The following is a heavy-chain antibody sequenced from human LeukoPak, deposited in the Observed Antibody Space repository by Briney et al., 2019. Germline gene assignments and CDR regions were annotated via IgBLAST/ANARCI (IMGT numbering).Heavy chain of an antibody. D-gene: IGHD6-6*01. CDR3: ARGLKGVSSSPNWFDP. J-gene: IGHJ5*02. CDR2: INHSGST. V-gene: IGHV4-34*01. CDR1: GGSFSGYY. Sequence: NPSETLSLTCAVYGGSFSGYYWSWIRQPPGKVLEWIGEINHSGSTNYNPSLKSRVTISVDTSKNQFSLKLSSVTAADTAVYYCARGLKGVSSSPNWFDPWGQGTLVTVSS.